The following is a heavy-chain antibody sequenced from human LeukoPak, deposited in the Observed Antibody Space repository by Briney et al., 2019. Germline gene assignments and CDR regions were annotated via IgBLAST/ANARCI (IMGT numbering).Heavy chain of an antibody. V-gene: IGHV3-48*03. J-gene: IGHJ4*02. CDR1: GFTFSSYE. CDR3: AKAGPGFGFDY. CDR2: ISSSGSTI. Sequence: GGSLRLSCAASGFTFSSYEMNWVRQAPGKGLEWVSYISSSGSTIYYADSVKGRFTISRDNAKNSLYLQMNSLRAEDTAVYYCAKAGPGFGFDYWGQGTLVTVSS. D-gene: IGHD3-10*01.